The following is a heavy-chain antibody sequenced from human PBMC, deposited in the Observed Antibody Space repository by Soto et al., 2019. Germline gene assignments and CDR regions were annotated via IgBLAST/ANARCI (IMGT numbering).Heavy chain of an antibody. CDR2: ISYDGSNK. D-gene: IGHD3-10*01. V-gene: IGHV3-30*18. J-gene: IGHJ6*02. Sequence: GGSLRLSCAASGFTFSGYGMHCVRQAPGKGLEWVAVISYDGSNKYYADSVKGRFTISRDNSKNTLYLQMNSLRAEDTAVYYCAKEGTMVRPMDVWGQGTTVTVSS. CDR3: AKEGTMVRPMDV. CDR1: GFTFSGYG.